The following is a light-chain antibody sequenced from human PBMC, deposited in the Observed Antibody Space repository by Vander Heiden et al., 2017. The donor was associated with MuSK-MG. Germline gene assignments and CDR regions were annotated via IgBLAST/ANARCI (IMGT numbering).Light chain of an antibody. CDR2: GKN. Sequence: SSELTQDPAVSVALGQTVRITCQGDSRSSYYASWYQQKPGQAPVLVIYGKNNRPSGIPDRFSGSSSGNTASLTITGAQAEDEADYYCNSRVGSGYHYVFGTGTKVTVL. CDR1: SRSSYY. J-gene: IGLJ1*01. CDR3: NSRVGSGYHYV. V-gene: IGLV3-19*01.